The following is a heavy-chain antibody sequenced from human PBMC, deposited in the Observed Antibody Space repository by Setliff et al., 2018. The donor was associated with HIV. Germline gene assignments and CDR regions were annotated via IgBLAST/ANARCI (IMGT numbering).Heavy chain of an antibody. CDR3: AKEMLTIVGATNDY. CDR2: ISGSGGST. D-gene: IGHD1-26*01. CDR1: GFTFSSYA. V-gene: IGHV3-23*01. J-gene: IGHJ4*02. Sequence: GESLKLSCAASGFTFSSYAMSWVRQAPGKGLEWVSAISGSGGSTYYADSVKGRFTISRDNSKNTLYLQMNSLRAEDTAVYYCAKEMLTIVGATNDYWGQGTLVTVSS.